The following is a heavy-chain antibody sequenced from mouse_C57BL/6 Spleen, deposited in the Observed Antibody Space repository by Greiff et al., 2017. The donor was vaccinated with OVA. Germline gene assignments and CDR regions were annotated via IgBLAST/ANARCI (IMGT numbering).Heavy chain of an antibody. J-gene: IGHJ2*01. D-gene: IGHD2-4*01. CDR1: GYTFTSYW. CDR3: ARSSLIYYDYEGDYFDY. V-gene: IGHV1-72*01. CDR2: IDPNSGGT. Sequence: QVQLQQPGAELVKPGASVKLSCKASGYTFTSYWMHWVKQRPGRGLEWIGRIDPNSGGTKYNEKFKSKATLTVDKPSSTVYMQLSSLTSEDSAVYYCARSSLIYYDYEGDYFDYWGQGTTLTVSS.